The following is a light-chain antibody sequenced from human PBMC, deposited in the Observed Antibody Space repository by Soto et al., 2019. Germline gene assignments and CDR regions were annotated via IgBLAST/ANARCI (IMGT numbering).Light chain of an antibody. CDR3: ISYASINTYV. J-gene: IGLJ1*01. CDR1: SSDVGGYDY. V-gene: IGLV2-14*01. CDR2: DVT. Sequence: QSVLTQPASVSGSPGQSITISCTGTSSDVGGYDYVSWYQQHPGKAPKLMIYDVTNRPSGVSNRFSGSKSGNTASLTISGLQAEDEADYYCISYASINTYVFGTGTKVT.